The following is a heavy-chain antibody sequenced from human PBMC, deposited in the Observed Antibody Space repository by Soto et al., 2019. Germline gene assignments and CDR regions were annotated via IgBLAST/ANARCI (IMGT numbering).Heavy chain of an antibody. J-gene: IGHJ4*02. CDR2: IWYDGSNK. V-gene: IGHV3-33*01. CDR3: ARGVGPFDY. CDR1: GFSFGTYG. D-gene: IGHD3-10*01. Sequence: QVQLVESGGGVVQPGRSLRLSCAASGFSFGTYGMHWVRQAPGKGLEWVAVIWYDGSNKYDADSVKGRFTISRDNSKNTLNLQINSLRAEDTVVYYCARGVGPFDYWGQGTLVTVSS.